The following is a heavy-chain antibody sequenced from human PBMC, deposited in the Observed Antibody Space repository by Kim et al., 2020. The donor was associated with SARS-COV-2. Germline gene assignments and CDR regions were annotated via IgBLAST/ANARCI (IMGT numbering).Heavy chain of an antibody. J-gene: IGHJ6*02. CDR3: ARIRRDGRKPIFGVAEYYYYYGMDV. Sequence: SETLSLTCTVSGGSISSGGYYWSWIRQHPGKGLEWIGYIYYSGSTYYNPSLKSRVTISVDTTKNQFSLKLSSVTAADKAVYYCARIRRDGRKPIFGVAEYYYYYGMDVWGRGTWVTVSS. CDR2: IYYSGST. V-gene: IGHV4-31*03. D-gene: IGHD3-3*01. CDR1: GGSISSGGYY.